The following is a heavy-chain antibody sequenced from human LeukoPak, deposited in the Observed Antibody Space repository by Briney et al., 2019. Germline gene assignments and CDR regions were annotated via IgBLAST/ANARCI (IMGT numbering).Heavy chain of an antibody. V-gene: IGHV4-34*01. J-gene: IGHJ6*04. D-gene: IGHD3-10*01. Sequence: SETLSLTCAVYGGSFSGYYLSWIRQPPGKGLEWIGEINHSGSTNYNPSLKSRVTISVDTSKNQFSLKLSSVTAADTAVYYCARGAPGGSGSYYNPRYYGMDVWGKGTSVTVSS. CDR1: GGSFSGYY. CDR3: ARGAPGGSGSYYNPRYYGMDV. CDR2: INHSGST.